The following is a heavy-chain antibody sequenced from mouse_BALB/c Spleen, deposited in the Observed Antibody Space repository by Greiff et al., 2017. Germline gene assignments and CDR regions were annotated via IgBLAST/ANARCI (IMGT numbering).Heavy chain of an antibody. V-gene: IGHV3-8*02. Sequence: DVKLVESGPSLVKPSQTLSLTCSVTGDSITSGYWNWIRKFPGNKLEYMGYISYSGSTYYNPSLKSRISITRDTSKNQYYLQLNSVTTEDTATYYCASLSYGNYLGGFAYWGQGTLVTVSA. CDR3: ASLSYGNYLGGFAY. CDR1: GDSITSGY. D-gene: IGHD2-1*01. CDR2: ISYSGST. J-gene: IGHJ3*01.